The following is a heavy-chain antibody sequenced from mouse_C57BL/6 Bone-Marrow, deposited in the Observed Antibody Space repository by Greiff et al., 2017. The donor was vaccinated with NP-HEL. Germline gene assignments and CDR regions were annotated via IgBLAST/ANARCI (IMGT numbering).Heavy chain of an antibody. CDR1: GYTFTDYY. CDR2: IYPGSGNT. J-gene: IGHJ3*01. CDR3: ARSYYSNYFFAY. D-gene: IGHD2-5*01. Sequence: QVQLQQSGAELVRPGASVKLSCKASGYTFTDYYINWVKQRPGQGLEWIARIYPGSGNTYYNEKFKGKATLTAEKSSSTAYMQLSSLTSEDSAVYICARSYYSNYFFAYWGQGTLVTVSA. V-gene: IGHV1-76*01.